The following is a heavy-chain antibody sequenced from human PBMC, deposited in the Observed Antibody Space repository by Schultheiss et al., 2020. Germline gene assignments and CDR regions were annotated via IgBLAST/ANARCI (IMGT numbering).Heavy chain of an antibody. V-gene: IGHV4-31*03. CDR2: IYYSGST. D-gene: IGHD3-22*01. CDR1: GGSISSGGYY. J-gene: IGHJ3*02. CDR3: ARDQGDYYDSSGYYHAFDI. Sequence: SETLSLTCTVSGGSISSGGYYWSWIRQHPGKGLEWIGYIYYSGSTYYNPSLKSRVTISVDTSKNQFSLKLSSVTAADTAVYYCARDQGDYYDSSGYYHAFDIWGQGTMVTV.